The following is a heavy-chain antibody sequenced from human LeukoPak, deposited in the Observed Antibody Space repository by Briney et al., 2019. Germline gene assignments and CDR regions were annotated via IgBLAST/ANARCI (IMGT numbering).Heavy chain of an antibody. V-gene: IGHV3-21*01. D-gene: IGHD3-3*01. J-gene: IGHJ6*03. Sequence: PGGSLRPSCAASGLTSSAIGMRWVRQAPGEGLEWASSISSSRSYIYYADSVKGRFTISRDNAENSLYLEMNSLRAEDTAVYYCATSGGEFLESLYYYMDVWGKGTTVTVSS. CDR3: ATSGGEFLESLYYYMDV. CDR2: ISSSRSYI. CDR1: GLTSSAIG.